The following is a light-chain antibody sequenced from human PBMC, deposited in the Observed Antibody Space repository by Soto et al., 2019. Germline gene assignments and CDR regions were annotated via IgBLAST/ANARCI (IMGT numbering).Light chain of an antibody. Sequence: DIQMTQSPSSLSASVGDRVTITCPASQDINTYLNWYQQKPGKAPNLLIYDASKLETGVPSRFRGGGSGTDVTFTVTSLQPEDIATYFCQHYDNLLLTFVLGTKVQL. CDR2: DAS. CDR1: QDINTY. J-gene: IGKJ4*01. V-gene: IGKV1-33*01. CDR3: QHYDNLLLT.